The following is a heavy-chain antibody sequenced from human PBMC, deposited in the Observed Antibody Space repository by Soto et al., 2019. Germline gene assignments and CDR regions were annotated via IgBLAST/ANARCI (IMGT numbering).Heavy chain of an antibody. J-gene: IGHJ4*02. V-gene: IGHV3-74*01. CDR3: ARDFWSGIVVVPAAITY. CDR1: GFTFSSLW. Sequence: GGSLRLSCAASGFTFSSLWIHWVPQGPGKGPGWVSRINSGGSSTSHADSVKGRFTISRGNAKNTLYLQMNSLRAEDTAVYYCARDFWSGIVVVPAAITYGGQGTVVMVSS. D-gene: IGHD2-2*01. CDR2: INSGGSST.